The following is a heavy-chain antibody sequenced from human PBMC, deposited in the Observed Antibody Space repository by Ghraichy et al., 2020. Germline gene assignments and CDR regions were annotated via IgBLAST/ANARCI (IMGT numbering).Heavy chain of an antibody. D-gene: IGHD2-15*01. J-gene: IGHJ3*01. CDR1: GFTFSSYA. Sequence: GGSLRLSCAASGFTFSSYAMSWVRQAPGKGLEWVSTTQGSGRYTYYDDSVKGRFTVSRDNSKNMLYLQMNSLRVDDTAVYYCARAWFPSRDSSVFDVWGQGTMVTVSA. CDR3: ARAWFPSRDSSVFDV. CDR2: TQGSGRYT. V-gene: IGHV3-23*01.